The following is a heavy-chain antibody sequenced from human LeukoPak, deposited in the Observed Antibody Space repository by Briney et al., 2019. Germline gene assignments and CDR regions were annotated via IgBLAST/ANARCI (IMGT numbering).Heavy chain of an antibody. CDR1: GGSINSYY. V-gene: IGHV4-59*01. CDR3: ARGDGSGRYAFDI. D-gene: IGHD3-10*01. J-gene: IGHJ3*02. CDR2: IYYSGST. Sequence: SETLSLTCTVSGGSINSYYWSWIRQHPGKGLEWIGYIYYSGSTNYSPSLNSRVTISVDTSKNQFSLKLRSVTAADTAVYYCARGDGSGRYAFDIWGQGTMVTVSS.